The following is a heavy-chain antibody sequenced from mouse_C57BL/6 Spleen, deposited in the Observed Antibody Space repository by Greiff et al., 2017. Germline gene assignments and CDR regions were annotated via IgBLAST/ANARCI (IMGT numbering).Heavy chain of an antibody. CDR3: ARHGGSYDGYYEWFAY. D-gene: IGHD2-3*01. CDR2: FYPGSGSI. CDR1: GYTFTEYT. J-gene: IGHJ3*01. Sequence: VKLMESGAELVKPGASVKLSCKASGYTFTEYTIHWVKQRSGQGLEWIGWFYPGSGSIKYNEKFKDKATLTADKSSSTVYMELSRLTSEDSAVYFCARHGGSYDGYYEWFAYWGQGTLVTVSA. V-gene: IGHV1-62-2*01.